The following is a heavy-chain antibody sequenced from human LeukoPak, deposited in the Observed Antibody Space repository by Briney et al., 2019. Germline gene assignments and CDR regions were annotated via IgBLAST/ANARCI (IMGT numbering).Heavy chain of an antibody. CDR1: GDSISRSSYF. Sequence: PSETLSLTCNVSGDSISRSSYFWSWIRQPAGKGLEWIGRIYSSGSTDYSPSLKSRVTMSVDTSKNQFSLKLTSVTAADTAIYYCARWRSAGLDYWGQGTQVTVSS. J-gene: IGHJ4*02. D-gene: IGHD6-19*01. V-gene: IGHV4-61*02. CDR2: IYSSGST. CDR3: ARWRSAGLDY.